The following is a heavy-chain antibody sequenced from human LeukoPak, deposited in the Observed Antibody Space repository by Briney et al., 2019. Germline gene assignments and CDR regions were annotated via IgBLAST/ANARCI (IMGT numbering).Heavy chain of an antibody. J-gene: IGHJ4*02. CDR3: VIEPADRGVYYFDF. V-gene: IGHV4-38-2*02. CDR2: ISRSGST. CDR1: GYSISSGDY. D-gene: IGHD3-10*01. Sequence: PSETLSLTCTVSGYSISSGDYWGWIRQPPGKGLEWIGSISRSGSTYYNPSLKSRVTISVDTSKNHFSLKLSSVTAADTALYYCVIEPADRGVYYFDFWGQGTLFTVSS.